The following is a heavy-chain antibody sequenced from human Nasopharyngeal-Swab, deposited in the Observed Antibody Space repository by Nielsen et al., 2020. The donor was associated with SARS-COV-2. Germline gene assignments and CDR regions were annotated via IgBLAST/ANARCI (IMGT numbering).Heavy chain of an antibody. Sequence: GSLRLSCAVYGGSFTTYSWIWIRQPPGKGLEWIGEINHIGSTNYNTYNPSLNCRVTISLATSKNQFSLTLTSVTAADTAIYFCARGRYYGDYDYWGQGALVTVSS. CDR2: INHIGST. CDR1: GGSFTTYS. CDR3: ARGRYYGDYDY. D-gene: IGHD4-17*01. V-gene: IGHV4-34*01. J-gene: IGHJ4*02.